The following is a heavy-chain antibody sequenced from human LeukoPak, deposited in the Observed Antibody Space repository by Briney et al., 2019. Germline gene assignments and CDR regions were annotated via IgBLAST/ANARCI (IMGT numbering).Heavy chain of an antibody. Sequence: ASVKVSCKASGGTFSSYAISWVRQAPGQGLEWMGRIIPILGIANYAQKFQGRVTITADKSTSTAYMELSSLRSEDTAVYYCARAQCSSTSCYRNSWFDPWGQGTLVTVSS. CDR2: IIPILGIA. V-gene: IGHV1-69*04. CDR3: ARAQCSSTSCYRNSWFDP. D-gene: IGHD2-2*01. CDR1: GGTFSSYA. J-gene: IGHJ5*02.